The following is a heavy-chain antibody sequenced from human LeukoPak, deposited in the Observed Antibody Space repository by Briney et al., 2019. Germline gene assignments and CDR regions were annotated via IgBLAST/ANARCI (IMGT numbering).Heavy chain of an antibody. CDR1: GFTFSSYA. CDR3: AKDGMTVTTSPDY. D-gene: IGHD4-17*01. V-gene: IGHV3-23*03. J-gene: IGHJ4*02. Sequence: AGGSLRLSCAASGFTFSSYAMSWVRQAPGMGLEWVSVIYSGGSTYYADSVMGRFTISRDNSKNTLYLQMNSLRAEDTAVYYCAKDGMTVTTSPDYWGQGTLVTVSS. CDR2: IYSGGST.